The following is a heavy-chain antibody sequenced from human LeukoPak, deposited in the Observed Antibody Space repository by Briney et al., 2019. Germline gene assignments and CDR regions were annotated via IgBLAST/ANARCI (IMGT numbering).Heavy chain of an antibody. J-gene: IGHJ3*01. D-gene: IGHD4-23*01. Sequence: ASVTVSCKTSGYRFNVYDILWVRQAPGHGLDYVGWISTYTGRANYAQKFQGRVSVITDTSTSTAYLELTNLTSSDTGLYYCARADGTNSGTNAFDVWGLGTMVTVAS. CDR2: ISTYTGRA. V-gene: IGHV1-18*01. CDR3: ARADGTNSGTNAFDV. CDR1: GYRFNVYD.